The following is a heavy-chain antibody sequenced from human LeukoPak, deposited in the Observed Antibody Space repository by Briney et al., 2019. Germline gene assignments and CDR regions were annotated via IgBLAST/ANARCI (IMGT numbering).Heavy chain of an antibody. CDR1: GYSFSSHS. Sequence: GGSLRLSCTGSGYSFSSHSMTWVRQAPGKGLEWISYISGGGGIIHFADSVKGRFTISRDNSRNTLYLQMNSLRVEDTAVYYCAQGDSYYDFLLSVWGQGTMVTVSS. V-gene: IGHV3-23*01. J-gene: IGHJ3*01. CDR3: AQGDSYYDFLLSV. D-gene: IGHD3-3*01. CDR2: ISGGGGII.